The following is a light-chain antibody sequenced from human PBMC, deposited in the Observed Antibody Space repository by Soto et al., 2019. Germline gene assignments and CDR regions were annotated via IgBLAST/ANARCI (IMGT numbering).Light chain of an antibody. V-gene: IGKV3-20*01. CDR3: QQYGSSPRT. Sequence: EIVLTQSPGTLSLSPGERATLSCGASQSVGSCFLAWYQQRPGQSPRLLIYDASRRATGIPDRFSGSGSGTDFTLTINRLEPEDFAVYYCQQYGSSPRTFGQGTRLEIK. J-gene: IGKJ5*01. CDR2: DAS. CDR1: QSVGSCF.